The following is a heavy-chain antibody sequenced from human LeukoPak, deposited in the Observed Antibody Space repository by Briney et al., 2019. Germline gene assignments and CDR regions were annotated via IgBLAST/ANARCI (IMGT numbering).Heavy chain of an antibody. CDR2: INPNSGGT. V-gene: IGHV1-2*02. CDR1: GYTITNYY. D-gene: IGHD3-3*01. CDR3: ARDHRAYVLRFLEWLFPPNGIRPNYYMDV. J-gene: IGHJ6*03. Sequence: ASVKVSCKASGYTITNYYMHWVRQAPGQGLEWMGWINPNSGGTNYAQKFQGRVTMTRDTSISTAYMELSRLRSDDTAVYYCARDHRAYVLRFLEWLFPPNGIRPNYYMDVWGKGTTVTVSS.